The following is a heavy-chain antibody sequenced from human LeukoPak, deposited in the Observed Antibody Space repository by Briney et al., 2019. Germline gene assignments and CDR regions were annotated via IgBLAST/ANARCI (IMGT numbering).Heavy chain of an antibody. CDR2: INPNSGGT. D-gene: IGHD3-3*01. V-gene: IGHV1-2*02. Sequence: ASVKVSCKASGYTFTGYYMHWVRQAPGQGLEWMGWINPNSGGTNYAQKFQGRVTMTRDTSISTAYMELSRLRSDDTAVYYCARVFLDDFWSGYTPFDYWGQGTLVTVSS. J-gene: IGHJ4*02. CDR1: GYTFTGYY. CDR3: ARVFLDDFWSGYTPFDY.